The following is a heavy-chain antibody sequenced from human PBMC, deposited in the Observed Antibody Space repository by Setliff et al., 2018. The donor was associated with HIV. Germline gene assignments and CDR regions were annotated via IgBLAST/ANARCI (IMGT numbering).Heavy chain of an antibody. CDR2: IYHSGST. V-gene: IGHV4-59*08. J-gene: IGHJ3*02. Sequence: SETLSLTCTVSGGSISSHYWSWIRQPPGKGLEWIGSIYHSGSTYYNPSLKSRVTISVDTSKNQFSLKLSSVTAADTAVYYCARSDSGYRSSWAPFDTWGQGTMVTVSS. CDR3: ARSDSGYRSSWAPFDT. D-gene: IGHD6-13*01. CDR1: GGSISSHY.